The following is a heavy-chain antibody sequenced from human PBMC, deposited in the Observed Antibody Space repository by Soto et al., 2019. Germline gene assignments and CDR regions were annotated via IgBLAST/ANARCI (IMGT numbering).Heavy chain of an antibody. CDR1: GFTFSGYG. J-gene: IGHJ4*02. Sequence: PGGSLRLSCAASGFTFSGYGMHWVRQAPGKGLEWVAVISNDGSNKYYGDSVKGRFTISRDNSKNTLDLQMNSLRAEDTAVYYCAKGRVSEHSRGWPQGHWGQGTLVTV. D-gene: IGHD6-19*01. CDR3: AKGRVSEHSRGWPQGH. CDR2: ISNDGSNK. V-gene: IGHV3-30*18.